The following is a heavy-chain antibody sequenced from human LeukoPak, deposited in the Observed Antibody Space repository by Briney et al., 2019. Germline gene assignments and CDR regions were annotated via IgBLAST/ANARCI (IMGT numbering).Heavy chain of an antibody. D-gene: IGHD3-9*01. CDR2: IYYSGST. J-gene: IGHJ4*02. CDR1: GGSISSYY. CDR3: ARVNYDILTGYYSYSYYFDY. V-gene: IGHV4-59*01. Sequence: SETLSLTCTVSGGSISSYYWSWIRQPPGKGLEWIGYIYYSGSTNYNPSLKSRVTTSVDTSKNQFSLKLSSVTAADTAVYYCARVNYDILTGYYSYSYYFDYWGQGTLVTVSS.